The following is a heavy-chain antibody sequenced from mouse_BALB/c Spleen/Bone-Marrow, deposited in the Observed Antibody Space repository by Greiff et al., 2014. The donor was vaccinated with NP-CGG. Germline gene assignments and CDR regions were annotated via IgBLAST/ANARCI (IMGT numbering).Heavy chain of an antibody. D-gene: IGHD4-1*01. V-gene: IGHV1S56*01. CDR1: GYTFTSYY. CDR2: IYPGNVNT. J-gene: IGHJ2*01. CDR3: AREANWNFDY. Sequence: VQLQQSGPELVKPGASVRISCKAAGYTFTSYYIHWVKQRPGQGLEWIGWIYPGNVNTKYNEKFKGKATLTADKSSSTAYSLLSSLTSEDSAVYFCAREANWNFDYWGQGTTLTVSS.